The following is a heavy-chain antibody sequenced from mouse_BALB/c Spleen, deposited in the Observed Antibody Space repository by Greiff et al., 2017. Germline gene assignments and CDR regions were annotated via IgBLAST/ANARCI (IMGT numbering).Heavy chain of an antibody. Sequence: QVTLKESGPGILQPSQTLSLTCSFSGFSLSTSGMGVGWIRQPSGKGLEWLAHIWWDDDKRYNPALKSRLTISKDTSSNQVFLKIASVNTADTATYYCARGGYDDGGFAYWGQGTLVTVSA. CDR3: ARGGYDDGGFAY. D-gene: IGHD2-14*01. V-gene: IGHV8-8*01. CDR1: GFSLSTSGMG. J-gene: IGHJ3*01. CDR2: IWWDDDK.